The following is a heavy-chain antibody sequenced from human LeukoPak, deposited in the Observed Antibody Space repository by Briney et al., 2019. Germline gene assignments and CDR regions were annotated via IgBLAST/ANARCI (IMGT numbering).Heavy chain of an antibody. CDR3: AKEGRITMVRGVIRKRHGDFDY. D-gene: IGHD3-10*01. CDR2: ISGSGGST. Sequence: PGGSLRLSCAASRFTFSSYGMHWVRQAPGKGLEWVSAISGSGGSTYYADSVKGRFTISRDNSKNTLYLQMNSLRAEDTAVYYCAKEGRITMVRGVIRKRHGDFDYWGQGTLVTVSS. J-gene: IGHJ4*02. V-gene: IGHV3-23*01. CDR1: RFTFSSYG.